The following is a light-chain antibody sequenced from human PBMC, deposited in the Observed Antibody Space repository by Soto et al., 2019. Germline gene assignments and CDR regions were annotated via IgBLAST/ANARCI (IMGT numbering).Light chain of an antibody. CDR3: SSYAGSNIYVV. V-gene: IGLV2-8*01. CDR2: EVS. J-gene: IGLJ2*01. Sequence: QSALTQPPSASGSPGQSVTISCTGTGSDVGGYYVSWYQHHPGKAPKLMLYEVSTRPSGVPDRFSGSKSGNTASLTVSGLQAEDEADYYCSSYAGSNIYVVFGGGTQLTVL. CDR1: GSDVGGYY.